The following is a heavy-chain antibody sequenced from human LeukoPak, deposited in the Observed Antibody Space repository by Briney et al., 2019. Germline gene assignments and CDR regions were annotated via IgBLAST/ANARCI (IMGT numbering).Heavy chain of an antibody. CDR3: ARRSSPPEDY. J-gene: IGHJ4*02. Sequence: GGSLRLSCAASGFTFSSYSMNWVRQAPGKGLEWVSYISSSSTIYYADSVKGRFTISRDNAKNSLYLQMNSLRAEDTAVYYRARRSSPPEDYWGQGTLVTVSS. CDR2: ISSSSTI. D-gene: IGHD6-6*01. V-gene: IGHV3-48*01. CDR1: GFTFSSYS.